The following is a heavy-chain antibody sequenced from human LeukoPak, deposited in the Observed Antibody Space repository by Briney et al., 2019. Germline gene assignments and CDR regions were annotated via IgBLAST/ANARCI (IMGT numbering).Heavy chain of an antibody. V-gene: IGHV3-74*01. J-gene: IGHJ4*02. CDR1: GFTFSSYW. CDR2: INSDGSST. D-gene: IGHD1-26*01. CDR3: ARVAQWELLDFDY. Sequence: GGSLRLSCAASGFTFSSYWMHWVRQAPGKGLVWVSRINSDGSSTSYADSVKGRFTISRDNAKNTLYLQMNSLRAEDTAVYYCARVAQWELLDFDYWGQGTLVTVSS.